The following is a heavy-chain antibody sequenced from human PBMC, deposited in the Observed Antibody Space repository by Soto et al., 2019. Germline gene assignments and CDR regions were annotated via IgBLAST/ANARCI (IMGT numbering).Heavy chain of an antibody. J-gene: IGHJ6*02. V-gene: IGHV4-4*02. D-gene: IGHD3-22*01. CDR3: ARSPDSSGYYPRWYYYGMDV. CDR1: GCSISSSNW. CDR2: IYHSGST. Sequence: PSETLSLTCAFSGCSISSSNWWRWVRQPPGKGLEWIGEIYHSGSTNYNPSLKSRVTISVDKSKNQFSLKLSSVTAADTAVYYCARSPDSSGYYPRWYYYGMDVWGQGTTVTVSS.